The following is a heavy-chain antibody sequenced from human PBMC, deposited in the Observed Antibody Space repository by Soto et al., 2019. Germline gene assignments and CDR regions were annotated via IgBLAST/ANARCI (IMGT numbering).Heavy chain of an antibody. Sequence: PSETLSLTCAVSGGSLSDYYWPWIRQSPGKGLEWIGEIHPSGSTYYNPSLRSRVTISVDTSKNQFSLKLTSLTAADTAIYYCARGRDEYKLGNGWGRGTTGTASS. CDR3: ARGRDEYKLGNG. CDR1: GGSLSDYY. J-gene: IGHJ6*02. V-gene: IGHV4-34*01. CDR2: IHPSGST. D-gene: IGHD1-1*01.